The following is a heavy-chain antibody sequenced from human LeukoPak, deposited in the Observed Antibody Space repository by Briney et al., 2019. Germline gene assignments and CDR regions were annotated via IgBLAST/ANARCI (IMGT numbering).Heavy chain of an antibody. CDR3: AKERIAGFRMATILDY. CDR2: IWYDGSNK. Sequence: GGSLRLSCAASGFTFSSYGMHWVRQAPGKGLEWVAVIWYDGSNKYYADSVKGRFTISRDNSKNTLYLQMNSLRAEDTAVYYCAKERIAGFRMATILDYWGQGTLVTVSS. CDR1: GFTFSSYG. J-gene: IGHJ4*02. D-gene: IGHD5-24*01. V-gene: IGHV3-33*06.